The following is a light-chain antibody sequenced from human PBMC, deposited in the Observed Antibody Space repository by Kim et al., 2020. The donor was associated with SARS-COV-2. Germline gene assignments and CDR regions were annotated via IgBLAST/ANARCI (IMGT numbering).Light chain of an antibody. CDR1: QSVASSY. CDR3: QQYGRSLYS. J-gene: IGKJ2*03. V-gene: IGKV3-20*01. Sequence: LSPGQRATLHGRASQSVASSYLAWYQHKPGLAPRLLIYGASNRATGIPDRFSGSGSGTDFTLTISRLEPEDSAVYYCQQYGRSLYSFGQGTKLEI. CDR2: GAS.